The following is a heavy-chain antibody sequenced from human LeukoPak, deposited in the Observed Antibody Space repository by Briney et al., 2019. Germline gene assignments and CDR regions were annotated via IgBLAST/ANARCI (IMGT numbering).Heavy chain of an antibody. Sequence: ASVKVSCKASGYTFTGYYTHWVRQAPGQGLEWMGWINPNSGGTNYAQKFQGRVTMTRDTSISTAYMELRSLRSDDTAVYYCATGVRGVRGNWFDPWGQGTLVTVSS. CDR2: INPNSGGT. D-gene: IGHD3-10*01. CDR3: ATGVRGVRGNWFDP. J-gene: IGHJ5*02. CDR1: GYTFTGYY. V-gene: IGHV1-2*02.